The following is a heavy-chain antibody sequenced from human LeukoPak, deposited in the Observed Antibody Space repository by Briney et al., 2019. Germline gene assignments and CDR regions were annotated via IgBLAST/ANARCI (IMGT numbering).Heavy chain of an antibody. V-gene: IGHV3-23*01. CDR1: GFTFSSYA. Sequence: SGGSLRLSCAASGFTFSSYAMSWVRQAPGKGLECVSAITGSGGTTYYADSVKGRFTISRDNSNSTLYLQMNSLRAEDTAIYYCAKLNVYGGNSPVDYWGQGTLVTVSS. D-gene: IGHD4-23*01. J-gene: IGHJ4*02. CDR2: ITGSGGTT. CDR3: AKLNVYGGNSPVDY.